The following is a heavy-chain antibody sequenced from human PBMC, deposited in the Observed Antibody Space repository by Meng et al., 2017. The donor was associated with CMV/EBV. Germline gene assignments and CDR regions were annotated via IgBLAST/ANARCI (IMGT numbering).Heavy chain of an antibody. CDR3: AKDLAKQPLLAFDI. Sequence: GESLKISCAASGFTFSSYGMHWVRQAPGKGLEWVAVIWYDGSNKYYADSVKGRFTISRDNSKNTLYLQMNSLRAEDTAVYYCAKDLAKQPLLAFDIWGQGTMVTVSS. J-gene: IGHJ3*02. D-gene: IGHD6-13*01. CDR1: GFTFSSYG. V-gene: IGHV3-33*06. CDR2: IWYDGSNK.